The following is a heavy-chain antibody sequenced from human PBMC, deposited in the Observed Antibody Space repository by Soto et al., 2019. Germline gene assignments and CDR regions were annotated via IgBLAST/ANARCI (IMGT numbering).Heavy chain of an antibody. Sequence: SVKVSCKASGGTFSNSVISWVRQAPGQGLEWMGGSIPIFGTANYAQKFQGRVTIIADESTSTAYMGLTSLRSEDTAVYYCARAPILVGVTPYENYFDSWGQGTLVTVSS. CDR3: ARAPILVGVTPYENYFDS. CDR2: SIPIFGTA. J-gene: IGHJ4*02. D-gene: IGHD3-3*01. V-gene: IGHV1-69*13. CDR1: GGTFSNSV.